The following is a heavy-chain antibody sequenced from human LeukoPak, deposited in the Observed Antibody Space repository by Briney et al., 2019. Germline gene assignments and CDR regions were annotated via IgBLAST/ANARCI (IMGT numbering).Heavy chain of an antibody. J-gene: IGHJ5*02. V-gene: IGHV4-30-4*01. D-gene: IGHD3-10*01. CDR2: IYYSGST. Sequence: PSETLSLTCTVSGGSISSGDYYWSWIRQPPGKGLEWIGYIYYSGSTYYNPSLKSRVTISVDTSKNQFSLKLCSVTAADTAVYYCARDITMVRGVGWFDPWGQGTLVTVSS. CDR3: ARDITMVRGVGWFDP. CDR1: GGSISSGDYY.